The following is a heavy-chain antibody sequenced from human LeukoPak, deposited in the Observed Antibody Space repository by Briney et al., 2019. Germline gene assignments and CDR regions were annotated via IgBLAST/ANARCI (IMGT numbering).Heavy chain of an antibody. J-gene: IGHJ5*02. CDR1: GGTFSSYT. Sequence: SVKVSCKASGGTFSSYTISWVRQAPGQGLEWMGGIIPIFGTANYAQKFQGRVTITADASTSTAYMELSRLRYEDTAVYYCAKESIRSPGTWWLDPWGQGTLVTVSS. CDR2: IIPIFGTA. CDR3: AKESIRSPGTWWLDP. V-gene: IGHV1-69*13. D-gene: IGHD3-3*02.